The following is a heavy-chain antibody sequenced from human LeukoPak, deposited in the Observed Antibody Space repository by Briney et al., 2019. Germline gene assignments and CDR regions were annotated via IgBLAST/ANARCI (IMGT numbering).Heavy chain of an antibody. V-gene: IGHV3-48*02. Sequence: PGGSLRLSCAASGFSFSSYAMHWVRQAPGKGLEWVSYISSRSSTIYYADSVKGRFTISRDNAKNSVYLQMNSLRDEDTAVYYCARDQVSGRSENYYNIAFDIWGQGTMVTVSS. D-gene: IGHD3-10*01. J-gene: IGHJ3*02. CDR3: ARDQVSGRSENYYNIAFDI. CDR2: ISSRSSTI. CDR1: GFSFSSYA.